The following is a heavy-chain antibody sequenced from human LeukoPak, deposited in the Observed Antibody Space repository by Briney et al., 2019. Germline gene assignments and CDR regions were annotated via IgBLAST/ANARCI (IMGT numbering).Heavy chain of an antibody. J-gene: IGHJ4*02. Sequence: ASVKVSCKASGYTFTGYYMHWVRQAPGQGLEWMGRINPNSGGTNYAQKFQGWVTMTRDTSISTAYMELSRLRSDDTAVYYCARVIRNGIAVAGLGYWGQGTLVTVSS. D-gene: IGHD6-19*01. CDR3: ARVIRNGIAVAGLGY. V-gene: IGHV1-2*04. CDR1: GYTFTGYY. CDR2: INPNSGGT.